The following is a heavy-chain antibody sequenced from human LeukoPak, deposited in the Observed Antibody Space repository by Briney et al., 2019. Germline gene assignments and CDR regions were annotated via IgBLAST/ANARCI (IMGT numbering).Heavy chain of an antibody. J-gene: IGHJ4*02. D-gene: IGHD3-3*01. CDR1: GFTFSNAW. Sequence: GGSLRLSCAASGFTFSNAWKSWVRQAPGKGLEWVGRIKGKTDGGTTDYAAPVKGRFNISRDDSKNTLYLQKNSLKTEDTAVYYCTTGVVMSYFDYWGQGTLVTVSS. CDR3: TTGVVMSYFDY. V-gene: IGHV3-15*01. CDR2: IKGKTDGGTT.